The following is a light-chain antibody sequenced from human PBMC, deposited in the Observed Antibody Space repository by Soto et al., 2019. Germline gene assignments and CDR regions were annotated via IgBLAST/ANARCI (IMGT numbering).Light chain of an antibody. V-gene: IGKV1D-16*01. CDR1: QGISSW. CDR3: QQYHSYPLT. J-gene: IGKJ4*01. Sequence: DIQMTQSPSSLSASVGDRVTITCRASQGISSWLAWYQQKPEKAPKSLIYEASSLHSGVPSRFSGTGSGTEFTLTISNLQPADFETYYCQQYHSYPLTFGGGTKVEIK. CDR2: EAS.